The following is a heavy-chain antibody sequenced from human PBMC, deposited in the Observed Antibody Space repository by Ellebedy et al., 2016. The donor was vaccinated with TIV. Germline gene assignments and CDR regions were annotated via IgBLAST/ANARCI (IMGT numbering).Heavy chain of an antibody. V-gene: IGHV1-69*04. Sequence: AASVKVSCKVSGYTLTELSMHWVRQAPGQGLEWMGRIIPILGIANYAQKFQGRVTITADKSTSTAYMELSSLRSEDTAMYYCAREGRRCFDIWGQGTMVTVSS. CDR3: AREGRRCFDI. J-gene: IGHJ3*02. CDR2: IIPILGIA. CDR1: GYTLTELS. D-gene: IGHD3-10*01.